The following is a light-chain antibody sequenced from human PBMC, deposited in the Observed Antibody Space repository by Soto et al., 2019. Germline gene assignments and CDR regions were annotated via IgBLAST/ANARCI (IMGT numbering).Light chain of an antibody. Sequence: EIVLTQSPATLSLSPGERATPSCRASQSVSNNYLAWYQQKPGQAPRLLIYGASNRATGIPDRFSGSGSGTDFTLTISSLQSEDFAVYYCQQYNNWPPITFGQGTRLEIK. J-gene: IGKJ5*01. CDR2: GAS. CDR3: QQYNNWPPIT. CDR1: QSVSNN. V-gene: IGKV3D-15*01.